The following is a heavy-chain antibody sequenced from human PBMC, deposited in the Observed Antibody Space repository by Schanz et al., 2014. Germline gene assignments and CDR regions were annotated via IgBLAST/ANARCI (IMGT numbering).Heavy chain of an antibody. CDR2: ISYDGRNK. D-gene: IGHD6-13*01. CDR3: AREQIMAAAGLVDY. J-gene: IGHJ4*01. V-gene: IGHV3-30-3*01. Sequence: VQLLESGGGLVQPGGSLRLSCAASGFTFSSYAMSWVRQAPGKGLEWVAVISYDGRNKYYADSVKGRFTISRDNAKNTLYLQMNSLRAEDTAVYYCAREQIMAAAGLVDYWGHGTLVTVSS. CDR1: GFTFSSYA.